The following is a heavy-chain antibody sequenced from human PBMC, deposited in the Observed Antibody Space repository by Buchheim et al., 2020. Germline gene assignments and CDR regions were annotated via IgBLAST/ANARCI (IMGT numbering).Heavy chain of an antibody. V-gene: IGHV3-33*01. D-gene: IGHD6-6*01. CDR2: IWYDGSNK. CDR3: ARGEYSSSSGVALGY. Sequence: QVQLVESGGGVVQPGRSLRLSCAASGFTFSSYGMHWVRQAPGKGLEWVAVIWYDGSNKYYADSVKGRFTISRDNSKNTLYLQMNSLRAEDTAVYYCARGEYSSSSGVALGYWGQGTL. CDR1: GFTFSSYG. J-gene: IGHJ4*02.